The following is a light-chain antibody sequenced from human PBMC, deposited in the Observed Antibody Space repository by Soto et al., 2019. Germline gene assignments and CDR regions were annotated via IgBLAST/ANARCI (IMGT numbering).Light chain of an antibody. V-gene: IGKV1-39*01. CDR2: AAS. CDR1: QSIRSS. CDR3: QHSYSTPYT. Sequence: DIQMTQSPSSLSASVGDRVTITCRASQSIRSSLNWYPQKPGQAPKPLIYAASSLQSGVPSRFSGSRSGTDFTRTISSLEPDDVAAYYCQHSYSTPYTCGQGTKLESK. J-gene: IGKJ2*01.